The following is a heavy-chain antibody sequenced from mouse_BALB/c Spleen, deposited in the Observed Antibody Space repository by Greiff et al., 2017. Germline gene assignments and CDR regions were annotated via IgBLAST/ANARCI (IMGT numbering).Heavy chain of an antibody. V-gene: IGHV5-6-4*01. Sequence: EVKLMESGGGLVKPGGSLKLSCAASGFTFSSYTMSWVRQTPEKRLEWVATISSGGSYTYYPDSVKGRFTISRDNAKNTLYLQMSSLKSEDTAMYYCTRDGQNYYGSSSFAYWGQGTLVTVSA. D-gene: IGHD1-1*01. CDR2: ISSGGSYT. CDR1: GFTFSSYT. J-gene: IGHJ3*01. CDR3: TRDGQNYYGSSSFAY.